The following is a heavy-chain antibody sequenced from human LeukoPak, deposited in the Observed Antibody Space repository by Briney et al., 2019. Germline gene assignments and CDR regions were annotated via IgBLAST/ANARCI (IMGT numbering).Heavy chain of an antibody. CDR1: GFSFSSCA. J-gene: IGHJ4*02. CDR3: ARDPTPGDGYKWGLVDY. D-gene: IGHD5-24*01. V-gene: IGHV3-30*15. Sequence: GGSLRLSCAASGFSFSSCAMHWVRPAPGKGLEWVAVISYDGSNKYYADSVKGRFSISRENSKNTLYLQMSSLRAEDTAVYYCARDPTPGDGYKWGLVDYWGQGTLVTVSS. CDR2: ISYDGSNK.